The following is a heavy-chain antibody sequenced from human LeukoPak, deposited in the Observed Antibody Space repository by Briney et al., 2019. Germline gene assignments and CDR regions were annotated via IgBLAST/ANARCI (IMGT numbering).Heavy chain of an antibody. CDR2: IYYSGST. V-gene: IGHV4-31*03. Sequence: SETLSLTCTVSGGSISSGGYYWSWIRQHPGKGLEWIGYIYYSGSTYYNPSLRSRVTISVDTSKNQFSLKLSSVTAADTAVYFCARARYYDILTGQADDFHIWGQGTMVTVSS. CDR1: GGSISSGGYY. CDR3: ARARYYDILTGQADDFHI. D-gene: IGHD3-9*01. J-gene: IGHJ3*02.